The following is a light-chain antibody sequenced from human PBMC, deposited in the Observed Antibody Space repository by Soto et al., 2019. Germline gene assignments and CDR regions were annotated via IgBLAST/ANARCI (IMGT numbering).Light chain of an antibody. CDR2: DAT. CDR1: QKVYCDF. Sequence: ETVLTQSPGTLSLSPGERATLSCRASQKVYCDFVSWYQQRPGQAPRLLIHDATTMASDIPARFSGSGSGTDFTLTITRXAPDDFAVYFCHQYAHSPLTFGRGTKLDFX. CDR3: HQYAHSPLT. V-gene: IGKV3-20*01. J-gene: IGKJ3*01.